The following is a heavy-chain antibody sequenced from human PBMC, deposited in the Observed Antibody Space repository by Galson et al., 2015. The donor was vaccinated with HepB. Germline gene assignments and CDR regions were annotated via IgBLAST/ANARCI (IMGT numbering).Heavy chain of an antibody. D-gene: IGHD6-13*01. CDR1: GFTFSRYA. CDR3: ARSPAAAAFFDF. Sequence: SLRLSCAASGFTFSRYAMHWVRQAPGKGLECVALRDSAKGRFTISRDYSKSTLYLQMNSLRDEDTAIYYCARSPAAAAFFDFWGQGTLLTVSS. CDR2: R. J-gene: IGHJ4*02. V-gene: IGHV3-33*01.